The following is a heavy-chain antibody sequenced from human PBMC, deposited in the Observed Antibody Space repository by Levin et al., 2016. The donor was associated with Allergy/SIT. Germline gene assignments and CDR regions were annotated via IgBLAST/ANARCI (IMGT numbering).Heavy chain of an antibody. Sequence: GGSLRLSCAASGFTLSTYEMNWVRQAPGKGLEWVSYMSSSGHTIYYADSVKGRFTISRDNAENSLYLQMNSLRAEDTAVYYCARDKRNWYFDLWGRGTLVTVSS. CDR2: MSSSGHTI. V-gene: IGHV3-48*03. CDR1: GFTLSTYE. CDR3: ARDKRNWYFDL. D-gene: IGHD5-24*01. J-gene: IGHJ2*01.